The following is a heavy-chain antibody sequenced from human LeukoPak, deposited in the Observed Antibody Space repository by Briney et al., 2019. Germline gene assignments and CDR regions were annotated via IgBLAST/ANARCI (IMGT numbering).Heavy chain of an antibody. CDR3: AREKGAAAGYFDN. Sequence: GGSLRLSCAASGFTFSSYEMNWVRQAPGKGLEWVSYISSSGSNIYYADSVKGRFTISRDNAKNSLFLQMNSLRAEDTAVYYCAREKGAAAGYFDNWGQGTLVTVPS. V-gene: IGHV3-48*03. D-gene: IGHD6-13*01. CDR2: ISSSGSNI. CDR1: GFTFSSYE. J-gene: IGHJ4*02.